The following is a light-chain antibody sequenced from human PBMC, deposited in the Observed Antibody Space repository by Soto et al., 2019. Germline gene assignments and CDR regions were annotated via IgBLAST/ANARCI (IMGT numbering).Light chain of an antibody. CDR1: QSVSSSY. Sequence: EIVLTQSPGTLSLSPGERATLSCMAIQSVSSSYLAWYQQKPGQAPRLLIYAASSRAIGIPDRFSGSGSGADFTLTISRLEPEDLAVYYRQYYGKSPRGTFGQGTKVDIK. CDR3: QYYGKSPRGT. J-gene: IGKJ1*01. CDR2: AAS. V-gene: IGKV3-20*01.